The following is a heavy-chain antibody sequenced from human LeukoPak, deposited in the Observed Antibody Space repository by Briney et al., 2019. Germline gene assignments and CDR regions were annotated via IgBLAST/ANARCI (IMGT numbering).Heavy chain of an antibody. CDR1: GYTFTIYA. J-gene: IGHJ3*02. CDR3: ARGGGCSGGSCYGDAFDI. Sequence: ASVKVSFKASGYTFTIYAMNWVRQAPGQGLEWMGWINTNTGNPTYAQGFTGRFVFSLDTSVSTAYLQISSLKAEDTAVYYCARGGGCSGGSCYGDAFDIWGQGTMVTVSS. V-gene: IGHV7-4-1*02. CDR2: INTNTGNP. D-gene: IGHD2-15*01.